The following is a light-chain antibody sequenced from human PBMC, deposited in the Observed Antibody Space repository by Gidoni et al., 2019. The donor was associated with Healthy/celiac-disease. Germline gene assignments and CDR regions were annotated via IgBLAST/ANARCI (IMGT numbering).Light chain of an antibody. V-gene: IGKV1-13*02. CDR2: DAS. Sequence: AIQLTQSPSSLSASVGDRVTITCRASQGISSAVAWYQQKPGKAPKLLIYDASSLESGVPSRFSGSGSGTDFTLTISSLQPEDFATYYCQQFNSYPSTFGQEARLGIK. J-gene: IGKJ5*01. CDR3: QQFNSYPST. CDR1: QGISSA.